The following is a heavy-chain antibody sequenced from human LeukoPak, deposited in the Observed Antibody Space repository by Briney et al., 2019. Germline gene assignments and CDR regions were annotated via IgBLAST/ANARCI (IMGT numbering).Heavy chain of an antibody. CDR1: GFTFSDYY. CDR3: ATEPGYCSGDKCFDY. V-gene: IGHV3-11*01. J-gene: IGHJ4*02. Sequence: PGGSLRLSCAASGFTFSDYYMSWIRQAPGKGLEWVSYISSSGSTIYYADSVKGRFTISRDNAKNSLYLQMNSLRAEDTAVYYCATEPGYCSGDKCFDYWGQGTLVTVSS. CDR2: ISSSGSTI. D-gene: IGHD2-15*01.